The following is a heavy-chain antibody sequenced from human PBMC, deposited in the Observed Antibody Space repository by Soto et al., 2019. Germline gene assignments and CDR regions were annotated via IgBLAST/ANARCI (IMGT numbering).Heavy chain of an antibody. D-gene: IGHD3-16*01. V-gene: IGHV1-69*01. CDR1: GGPFGSSA. Sequence: QVQLVQSGADVKKPGSSVKVSCKTSGGPFGSSAISWVRQAPAQGREWMGEIIPVFDKANYAQNFQGRLTSTADEPTGTVFMQLSSPRAEDTAVDFWARLRRDWGDAFDLWGIGTFVTVSS. CDR3: ARLRRDWGDAFDL. J-gene: IGHJ3*01. CDR2: IIPVFDKA.